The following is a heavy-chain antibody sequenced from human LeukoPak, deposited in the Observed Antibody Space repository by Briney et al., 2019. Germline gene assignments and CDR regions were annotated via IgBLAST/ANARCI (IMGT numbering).Heavy chain of an antibody. CDR2: IYYSGST. CDR1: GGSISSGDYY. Sequence: SETLSLTCTVSGGSISSGDYYWRWIRQPPGKGLEWIGYIYYSGSTYYNPSLKSRVTISVDTSKNQFSLKLSSVTAADTAVYYCASSLIVVVPAAIHPIDYWGQGTLVTVSS. CDR3: ASSLIVVVPAAIHPIDY. V-gene: IGHV4-30-4*08. D-gene: IGHD2-2*02. J-gene: IGHJ4*02.